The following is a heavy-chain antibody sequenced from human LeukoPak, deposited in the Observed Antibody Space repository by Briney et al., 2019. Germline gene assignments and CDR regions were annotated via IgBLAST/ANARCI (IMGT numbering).Heavy chain of an antibody. CDR1: GFSFSSYG. D-gene: IGHD3-10*01. CDR2: VSYDGSSK. Sequence: GRSLRLSCTASGFSFSSYGIHWVRQTPGKGLEWVALVSYDGSSKGYVDSVKGRFTISRDDSKNTVYLQINSLRAEDTAVYYCAREMGSVYFDFWGQGTLVTVSS. J-gene: IGHJ4*02. CDR3: AREMGSVYFDF. V-gene: IGHV3-33*01.